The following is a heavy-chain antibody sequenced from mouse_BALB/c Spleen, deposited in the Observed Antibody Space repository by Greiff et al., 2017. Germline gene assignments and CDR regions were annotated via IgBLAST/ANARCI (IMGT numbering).Heavy chain of an antibody. J-gene: IGHJ4*01. Sequence: QVQLKQSGAELAKPGASVKMSCKASGYTFTSYWMHWVKQRPGQGLEWIGYINPSTGYTEYNQKFKDKATLTADKSSSTAYMQLSSLTSEDSAVYYCARGRGPNAMDYWGQGTSVTVSS. CDR1: GYTFTSYW. CDR3: ARGRGPNAMDY. CDR2: INPSTGYT. V-gene: IGHV1-7*01.